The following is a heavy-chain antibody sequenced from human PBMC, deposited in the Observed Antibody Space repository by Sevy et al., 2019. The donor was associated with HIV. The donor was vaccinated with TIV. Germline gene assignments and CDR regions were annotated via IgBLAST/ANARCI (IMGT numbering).Heavy chain of an antibody. CDR1: GFTFSSYA. CDR3: AKDSTIFGVVSHFDY. D-gene: IGHD3-3*01. Sequence: GGSLRLSCAASGFTFSSYAMHWVRQAPGKGLEWVSAISGSGGSTYYADSVKGRFTISRDNSKNTLYLQMNSLRAEDTAVYYCAKDSTIFGVVSHFDYWGQGTLVTVSS. V-gene: IGHV3-23*01. J-gene: IGHJ4*02. CDR2: ISGSGGST.